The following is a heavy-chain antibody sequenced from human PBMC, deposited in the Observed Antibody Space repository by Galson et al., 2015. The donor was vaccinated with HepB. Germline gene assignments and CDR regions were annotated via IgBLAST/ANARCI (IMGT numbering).Heavy chain of an antibody. D-gene: IGHD3-22*01. CDR2: IIPVLDIT. CDR1: GGAFDKYN. J-gene: IGHJ4*02. CDR3: ARSHYYDSSPFDS. Sequence: SVKVSCKASGGAFDKYNFNWVRQAPGQGLEWMGKIIPVLDITKYAQKFQGRVTITADTSTGTAFMELSSLRSDDTALYYCARSHYYDSSPFDSWGQGTLVTVSS. V-gene: IGHV1-69*02.